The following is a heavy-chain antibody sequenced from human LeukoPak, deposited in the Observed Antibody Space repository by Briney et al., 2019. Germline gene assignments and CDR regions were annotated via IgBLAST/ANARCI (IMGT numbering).Heavy chain of an antibody. CDR2: INPNSGGT. V-gene: IGHV1-2*02. D-gene: IGHD6-19*01. CDR1: GYTFTGHY. J-gene: IGHJ6*03. CDR3: ARDWNSGIAVAGEPPQYYYYYYMDV. Sequence: GASVKVSCKASGYTFTGHYMHWVRQAPGQGLEWMGWINPNSGGTNYAQKFQGRVTMTRGTSISTAYMELSRLRSDDTAVYYCARDWNSGIAVAGEPPQYYYYYYMDVWGKGTTVTVSS.